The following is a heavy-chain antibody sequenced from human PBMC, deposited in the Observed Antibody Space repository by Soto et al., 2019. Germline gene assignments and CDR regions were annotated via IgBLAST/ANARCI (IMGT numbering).Heavy chain of an antibody. CDR3: ARIPTMLLAFDV. D-gene: IGHD3-10*02. Sequence: QVQLQESGPGLVKPSETLSLTCAVSGGSVITRSYYWSWIRQPAGGGLEWIGSISHSAGTKFDPSLTSRVTLSLDTSKNLFSLRLIPATAPDTATYFCARIPTMLLAFDVRGQGTLVTVSS. CDR1: GGSVITRSYY. V-gene: IGHV4-61*10. J-gene: IGHJ3*01. CDR2: ISHSAGT.